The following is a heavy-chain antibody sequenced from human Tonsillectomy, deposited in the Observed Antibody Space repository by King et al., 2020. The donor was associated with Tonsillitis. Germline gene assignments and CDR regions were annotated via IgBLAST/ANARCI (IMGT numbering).Heavy chain of an antibody. V-gene: IGHV1-2*02. J-gene: IGHJ6*02. CDR1: GYTFTGYY. CDR3: ARGGSSSSLNYYYGMDV. Sequence: QLVQSGAEVKKPGASVKVSCKASGYTFTGYYMHWVRQAPGQGLEWMGWINPNSGGTNYAQKFQGRVTMTRDTSISTAYMELSRLRYDDTAVYYWARGGSSSSLNYYYGMDVWGQGTTVPVS. D-gene: IGHD6-13*01. CDR2: INPNSGGT.